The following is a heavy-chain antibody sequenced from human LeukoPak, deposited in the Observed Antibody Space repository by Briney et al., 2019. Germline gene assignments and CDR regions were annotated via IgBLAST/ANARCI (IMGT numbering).Heavy chain of an antibody. CDR3: ARHREGATQVGLFTF. CDR1: GFTFTTYW. J-gene: IGHJ4*02. CDR2: IRQDGGEK. V-gene: IGHV3-7*01. Sequence: QPGASLRLSCAASGFTFTTYWMAWVRQAPGKGLEWVANIRQDGGEKYYVDSVKGRFTISRDNAQNSLYLHISSLGAEDTAVYYCARHREGATQVGLFTFWGQGTLVIVSS. D-gene: IGHD3-3*01.